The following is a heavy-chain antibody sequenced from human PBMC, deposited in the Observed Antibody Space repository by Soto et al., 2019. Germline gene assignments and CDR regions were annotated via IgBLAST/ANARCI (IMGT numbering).Heavy chain of an antibody. CDR3: ARAIVVVTAAHYYGMDV. D-gene: IGHD2-21*02. J-gene: IGHJ6*02. CDR2: IIPIFGTA. V-gene: IGHV1-69*12. CDR1: GGTFSSYA. Sequence: QVQLVQSGAEVKKPGSSVKVSCKASGGTFSSYAISWVRQAPGQGLEWMGGIIPIFGTANYAQKFQGRVTITAXXSXSXVYMELSSLRSEDTAVYYCARAIVVVTAAHYYGMDVWGQGTTVTVSS.